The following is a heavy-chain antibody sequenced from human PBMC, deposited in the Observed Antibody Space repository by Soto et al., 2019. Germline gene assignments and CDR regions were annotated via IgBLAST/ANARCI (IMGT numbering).Heavy chain of an antibody. Sequence: ASVKVSCKASGYTFTGYYMHWVRQAPGQGLEWMGWINPNSGGTNYAQKFQGRVTMTRDTSISTAYMELSRLRSDDTAVYYCASGLGSGYYSYYFDPWGQGTLVTVSS. V-gene: IGHV1-2*02. CDR1: GYTFTGYY. CDR2: INPNSGGT. CDR3: ASGLGSGYYSYYFDP. J-gene: IGHJ4*02. D-gene: IGHD3-22*01.